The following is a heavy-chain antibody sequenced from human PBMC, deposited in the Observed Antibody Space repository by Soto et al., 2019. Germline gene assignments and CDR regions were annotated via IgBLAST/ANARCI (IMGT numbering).Heavy chain of an antibody. Sequence: PSETLSLTCTVSGGSVSSGGYYWSWIRQPPGKGLEWIGYIYYSGSTNYNPSLKSRVTISVDTSKNQFSLKLSSVTAADTAVYYCARERRGGYCSGGSCYGRYYYYYYGMDVWGQGTTVTVSS. J-gene: IGHJ6*02. V-gene: IGHV4-61*08. CDR2: IYYSGST. D-gene: IGHD2-15*01. CDR1: GGSVSSGGYY. CDR3: ARERRGGYCSGGSCYGRYYYYYYGMDV.